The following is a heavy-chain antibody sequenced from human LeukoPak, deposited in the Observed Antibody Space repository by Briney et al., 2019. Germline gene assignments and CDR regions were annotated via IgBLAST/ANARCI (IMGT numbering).Heavy chain of an antibody. CDR2: ISSGGITI. V-gene: IGHV3-11*01. CDR3: ARGGQLWHSHDY. D-gene: IGHD5-18*01. CDR1: GFTFSDDY. Sequence: GGSLRLSCAASGFTFSDDYMSWIRQAPGRGLEWVSYISSGGITIYYTDSVKGRFTISRDNAKNSLYLQMNSLRAEDMAVYYCARGGQLWHSHDYWGQGTLVTVSS. J-gene: IGHJ4*02.